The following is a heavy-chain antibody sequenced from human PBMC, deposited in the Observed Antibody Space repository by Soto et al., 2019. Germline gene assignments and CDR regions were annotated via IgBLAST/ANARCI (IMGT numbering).Heavy chain of an antibody. Sequence: GGSLRLSCAASGFNFIRYGMHWVRQAPGKGLEWIAGMSSDGSYTPYADSMKGRFTISRDNPKNTLFLQMHSLRAEDTAVYFCARDAATSNHFSFFDSWGQGTLVTVSS. CDR1: GFNFIRYG. CDR2: MSSDGSYT. CDR3: ARDAATSNHFSFFDS. V-gene: IGHV3-33*05. J-gene: IGHJ4*02. D-gene: IGHD2-2*01.